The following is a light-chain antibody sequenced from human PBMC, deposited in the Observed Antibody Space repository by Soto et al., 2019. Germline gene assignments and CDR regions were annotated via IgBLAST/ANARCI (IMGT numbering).Light chain of an antibody. CDR2: DAS. V-gene: IGKV3-11*01. CDR1: QSVSSY. Sequence: EIVLTQSPATLSLSPGERATLSCRASQSVSSYLAWYQQKPGQAPRLLIYDASNGATGIPARFSGSGSGTDFTLTISSLEPEDFAVYYCQQRDNWPPWTFGQGTKVDIK. CDR3: QQRDNWPPWT. J-gene: IGKJ1*01.